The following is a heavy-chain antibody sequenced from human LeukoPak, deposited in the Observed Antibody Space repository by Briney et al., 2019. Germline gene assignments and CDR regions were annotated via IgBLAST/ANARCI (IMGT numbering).Heavy chain of an antibody. Sequence: GGSLRLSCAASGLTVSSNYMSWVRQAPGKGLEWVSVTYSGGSTYYADSVKGRFTISRDNSKNTLYLHMNSLRAEDTAVYYCARLTVTTATHFDYWGQGTLVTVSS. CDR3: ARLTVTTATHFDY. J-gene: IGHJ4*02. CDR1: GLTVSSNY. V-gene: IGHV3-66*01. D-gene: IGHD4-17*01. CDR2: TYSGGST.